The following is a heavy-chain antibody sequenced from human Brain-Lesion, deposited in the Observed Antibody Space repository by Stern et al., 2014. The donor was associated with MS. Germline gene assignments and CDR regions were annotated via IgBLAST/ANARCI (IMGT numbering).Heavy chain of an antibody. V-gene: IGHV4-39*01. CDR1: GGSVSSTSYA. D-gene: IGHD2-15*01. CDR3: AGEEDIRYCSGGSCTGNWFDP. J-gene: IGHJ5*02. Sequence: VQLVQSGPGLVKPSETLSLTCTVAGGSVSSTSYAWAWIRQPPGKGLEWIGTIYYSGNTYYSPSLKSRLTLSLDPSKTQFSLPMGFVTAADTAVYYCAGEEDIRYCSGGSCTGNWFDPWGQGTLVTVSS. CDR2: IYYSGNT.